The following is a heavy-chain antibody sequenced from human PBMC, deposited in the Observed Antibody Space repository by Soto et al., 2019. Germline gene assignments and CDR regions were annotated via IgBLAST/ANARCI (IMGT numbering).Heavy chain of an antibody. Sequence: SETLSLTCTVSGYSISSGYYWGWIRQPPGKGLEWIGSIYHSGSTYYNPSLKSRVTISVDTSKNQFSLKLSSVTAADTAVYYCANFYSSSYYFDYWGQGTLVTVSS. V-gene: IGHV4-38-2*02. D-gene: IGHD6-13*01. CDR1: GYSISSGYY. J-gene: IGHJ4*02. CDR3: ANFYSSSYYFDY. CDR2: IYHSGST.